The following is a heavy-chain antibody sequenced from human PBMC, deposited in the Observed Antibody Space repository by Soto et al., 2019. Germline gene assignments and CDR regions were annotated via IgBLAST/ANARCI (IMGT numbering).Heavy chain of an antibody. Sequence: GGSLRLSCTASGFTFGDYAMILFRQAPGKGLEWVGFITSKAYGGTTEYAATVKGRFTISRDDSKSIAYLQMNSLKTDDTAVYYCSRVPPNNRGAPLDYWGQGTLVTVSS. CDR2: ITSKAYGGTT. V-gene: IGHV3-49*03. CDR3: SRVPPNNRGAPLDY. CDR1: GFTFGDYA. J-gene: IGHJ4*02. D-gene: IGHD3-10*01.